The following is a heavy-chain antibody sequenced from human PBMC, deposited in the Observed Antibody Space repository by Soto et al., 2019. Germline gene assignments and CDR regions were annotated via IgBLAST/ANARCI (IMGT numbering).Heavy chain of an antibody. Sequence: QVQLQESGPGLVRPSQTLSLTCTVSGASIISLDYYWTWIRQPPGKGLEWIGHIYHTGATYYNPCTESPLVMPVNSSNNQFSREFSSVLAADPAVFYCARGAVVSLVRGVRGGNWFAPWGQGTLVTVSS. V-gene: IGHV4-30-4*01. CDR1: GASIISLDYY. CDR3: ARGAVVSLVRGVRGGNWFAP. J-gene: IGHJ5*02. D-gene: IGHD3-10*01. CDR2: IYHTGAT.